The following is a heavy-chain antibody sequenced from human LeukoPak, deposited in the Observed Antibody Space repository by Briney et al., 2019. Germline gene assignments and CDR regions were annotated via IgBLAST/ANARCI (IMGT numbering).Heavy chain of an antibody. CDR2: INPNSGGT. Sequence: ASVKVSCKASGYTFTGYYMHWVRQAPGQGLEWMGWINPNSGGTNYAQKFQGRVTMTRDTSISTAYMELSRLRSDDTAVYYCARDIVVVSAAKSVSGTYYYYGMDVWGQGTTVTVSS. CDR1: GYTFTGYY. CDR3: ARDIVVVSAAKSVSGTYYYYGMDV. J-gene: IGHJ6*02. V-gene: IGHV1-2*02. D-gene: IGHD2-2*01.